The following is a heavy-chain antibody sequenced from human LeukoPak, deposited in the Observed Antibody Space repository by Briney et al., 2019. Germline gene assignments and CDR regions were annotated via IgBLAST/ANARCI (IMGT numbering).Heavy chain of an antibody. J-gene: IGHJ5*02. V-gene: IGHV1-24*01. CDR3: ATKWRYSSCSGGSCYSSRWFDP. Sequence: ASVNVSCKVSGYTLTELSMHWVRQAPGKGLEWMGGFDPEDGETIYAQKFQGRVTMTEDTSTDTAYMELSSLRSEDTAVYYCATKWRYSSCSGGSCYSSRWFDPWGQGTLVTVSS. D-gene: IGHD2-15*01. CDR2: FDPEDGET. CDR1: GYTLTELS.